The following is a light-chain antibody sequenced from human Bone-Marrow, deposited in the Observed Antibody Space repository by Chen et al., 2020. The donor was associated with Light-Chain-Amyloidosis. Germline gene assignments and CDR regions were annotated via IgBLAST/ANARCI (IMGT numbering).Light chain of an antibody. CDR2: DAS. CDR3: QQYESLPLT. J-gene: IGKJ4*01. Sequence: DIQMTQSPSSLSASVGDRVTITCRASQDVSNYLNWDQQKPGKAPKLLIYDASQLRAGVPSRFNGRGSRTDFTLTSSSLQPEDIATFYCQQYESLPLTFGGGTKVEIK. V-gene: IGKV1-33*01. CDR1: QDVSNY.